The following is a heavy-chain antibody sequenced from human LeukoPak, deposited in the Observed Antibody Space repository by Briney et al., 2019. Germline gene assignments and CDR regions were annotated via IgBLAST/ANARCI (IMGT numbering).Heavy chain of an antibody. D-gene: IGHD3-22*01. V-gene: IGHV4-39*07. CDR2: IYYSGST. Sequence: SETLSLTCTVSGGSISSSYYYWGWIRQPPGKGLEWIGSIYYSGSTYYNPSLKSRVTISVDTSKNQFSLKLSSVTAADTAVYYCAGSRGTYYYDSSGPNDYWGQGTLVTVSS. CDR1: GGSISSSYYY. CDR3: AGSRGTYYYDSSGPNDY. J-gene: IGHJ4*02.